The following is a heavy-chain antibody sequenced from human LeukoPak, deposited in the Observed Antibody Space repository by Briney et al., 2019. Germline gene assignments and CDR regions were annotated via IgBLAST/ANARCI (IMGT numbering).Heavy chain of an antibody. CDR3: ARDLSLSVWFGELFISSPDNYYYYYMDV. V-gene: IGHV1-2*02. Sequence: ASVTVSSTASGYTFTVYYMHWVRQAPGQGLEWMGWINLNSGGTNYTQKFQGRVTMTRDTSISTAYMELSRLRSDDTAVYYCARDLSLSVWFGELFISSPDNYYYYYMDVWGKGTTVTISS. J-gene: IGHJ6*03. CDR1: GYTFTVYY. CDR2: INLNSGGT. D-gene: IGHD3-10*01.